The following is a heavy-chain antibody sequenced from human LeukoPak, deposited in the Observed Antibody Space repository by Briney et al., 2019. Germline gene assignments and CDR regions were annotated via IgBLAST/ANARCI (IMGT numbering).Heavy chain of an antibody. D-gene: IGHD6-6*01. Sequence: GASVKVSCKASGYTFTSYYMHWVRQAPGQGLEWMGIINPSGSSTSYAQKFQVRVTMPRDMSTSTVYMELSSLRSEDTAVYYCARGPAEYSSSSDTFDVWGQGTMVTVSS. V-gene: IGHV1-46*01. CDR2: INPSGSST. CDR3: ARGPAEYSSSSDTFDV. CDR1: GYTFTSYY. J-gene: IGHJ3*01.